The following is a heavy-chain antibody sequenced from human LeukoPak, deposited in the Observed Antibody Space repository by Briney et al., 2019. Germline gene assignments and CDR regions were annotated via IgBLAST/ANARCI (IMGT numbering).Heavy chain of an antibody. Sequence: GASVTVSCKASGYTFTSYGISWVRQPPGQGLERMGWTSAYNGNTNYAQKLQGRVTMTTDTSTSTAYMDLRSLRSDDTAVYYCARASAAFEYYFDYWGQGTLVTVSS. CDR2: TSAYNGNT. V-gene: IGHV1-18*01. CDR3: ARASAAFEYYFDY. D-gene: IGHD3-9*01. CDR1: GYTFTSYG. J-gene: IGHJ4*02.